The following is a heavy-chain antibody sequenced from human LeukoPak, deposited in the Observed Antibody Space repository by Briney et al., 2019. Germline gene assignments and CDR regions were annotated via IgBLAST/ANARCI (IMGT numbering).Heavy chain of an antibody. Sequence: PGGSLRLSCAASGFTFSGYAMNWVRQAPGKGLEWVSTIGGSGYSTYYADSVEGRFTISRDNSKNTLYLQMDSLRAEDTAAYYCAKDSSRCSGGSCYSCFDYWGQGTLVTVSS. D-gene: IGHD2-15*01. CDR3: AKDSSRCSGGSCYSCFDY. CDR2: IGGSGYST. CDR1: GFTFSGYA. V-gene: IGHV3-23*01. J-gene: IGHJ4*02.